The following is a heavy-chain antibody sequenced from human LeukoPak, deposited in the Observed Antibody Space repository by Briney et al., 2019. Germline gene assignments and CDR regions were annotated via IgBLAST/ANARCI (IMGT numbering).Heavy chain of an antibody. CDR2: ISAYNGNI. Sequence: GASVKVSCKASGYTFTSYGISWVRQAPGQGLEWMGWISAYNGNINYAQKLQGRVTMTTDTSTSTACMELRSLRSDDTAVYYCGRDTGTDSSSPDYWGQGTLVTVSS. J-gene: IGHJ4*02. CDR3: GRDTGTDSSSPDY. D-gene: IGHD6-13*01. CDR1: GYTFTSYG. V-gene: IGHV1-18*01.